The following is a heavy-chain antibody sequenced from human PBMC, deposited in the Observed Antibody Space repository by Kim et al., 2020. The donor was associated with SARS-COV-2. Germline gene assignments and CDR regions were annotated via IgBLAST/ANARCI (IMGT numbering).Heavy chain of an antibody. J-gene: IGHJ4*02. CDR2: INHSGST. V-gene: IGHV4-34*01. CDR3: ARGRRITMVRGVTTFDY. CDR1: GGSFSGYY. Sequence: SETLSLTCAVYGGSFSGYYWSWIRQPPGKGLEWIGEINHSGSTNYNPSLKSRVTISVDTSKNQFSLKLSSVTAADTAVYYCARGRRITMVRGVTTFDYWGQGTLVTVSS. D-gene: IGHD3-10*01.